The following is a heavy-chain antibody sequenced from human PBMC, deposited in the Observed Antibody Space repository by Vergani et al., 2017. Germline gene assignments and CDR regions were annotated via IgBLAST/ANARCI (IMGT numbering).Heavy chain of an antibody. J-gene: IGHJ4*02. CDR3: AKHFRGWGIDY. CDR2: IQFDGSNQ. D-gene: IGHD3-16*01. V-gene: IGHV3-30*02. CDR1: GFTLSNYD. Sequence: QVQLVESGGGVVQRGGTLRLSCATSGFTLSNYDMQWIRQGPGKGLEFVAFIQFDGSNQYYAASVKGRFTLSRDFSKNTLYLQMSILRTDDTATYYCAKHFRGWGIDYGGQGTQVIVSS.